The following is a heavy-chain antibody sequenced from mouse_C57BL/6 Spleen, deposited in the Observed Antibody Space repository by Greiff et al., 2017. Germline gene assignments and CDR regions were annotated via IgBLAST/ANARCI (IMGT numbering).Heavy chain of an antibody. J-gene: IGHJ4*01. CDR1: GFTFSSYG. CDR3: ARDSSYAMDY. Sequence: DVKLVESGGDLVKPGGSLKLSCAASGFTFSSYGMSWVRQTPDKRLEWVATISSGGSYTYYPDSVKGRFTISRDNAKNTLYLQMSSLKSEDTAMYYCARDSSYAMDYWGQGTSGTVAS. V-gene: IGHV5-6*02. CDR2: ISSGGSYT.